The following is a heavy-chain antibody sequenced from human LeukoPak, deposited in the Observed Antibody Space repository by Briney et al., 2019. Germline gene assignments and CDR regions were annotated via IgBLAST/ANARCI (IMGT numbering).Heavy chain of an antibody. CDR2: ISWDGGST. J-gene: IGHJ6*03. Sequence: GGSLRLSCAASGFTFDDYAMHWVRQAPGKVLEWVSLISWDGGSTYYADSVKGRFTISRDNSKNSLYLQMNSLRAEDTALYYCAKGGLYYYYYMDVWGKGTTVTVSS. V-gene: IGHV3-43D*04. D-gene: IGHD3-16*01. CDR1: GFTFDDYA. CDR3: AKGGLYYYYYMDV.